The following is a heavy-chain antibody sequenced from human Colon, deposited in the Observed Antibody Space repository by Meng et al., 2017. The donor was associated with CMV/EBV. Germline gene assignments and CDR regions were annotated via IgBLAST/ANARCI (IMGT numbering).Heavy chain of an antibody. V-gene: IGHV4-59*01. Sequence: LRLSCNVSGGSISDYHWTWIRQPPGMGLEWIGYIYYTGTTYYNPSLKSRVTISVDTSKNHFSLKLSSVTAADTAVYYCARVKASVGEIVDWGQGTLVTVSS. D-gene: IGHD3-16*01. CDR3: ARVKASVGEIVD. CDR1: GGSISDYH. CDR2: IYYTGTT. J-gene: IGHJ4*02.